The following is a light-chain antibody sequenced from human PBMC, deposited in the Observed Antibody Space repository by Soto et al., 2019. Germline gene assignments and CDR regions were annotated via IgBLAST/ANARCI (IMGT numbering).Light chain of an antibody. J-gene: IGLJ1*01. Sequence: QSALTQPASVSGSPGQSITISCTGSSSDVGRYKFVSWYQQHPGKAPRLIIYEVSNRPSGVSTRFSGSKSGNTASLTISGLQPEDEADYYCSLYTSTSTYVFGPGTKLTVL. CDR2: EVS. V-gene: IGLV2-14*01. CDR3: SLYTSTSTYV. CDR1: SSDVGRYKF.